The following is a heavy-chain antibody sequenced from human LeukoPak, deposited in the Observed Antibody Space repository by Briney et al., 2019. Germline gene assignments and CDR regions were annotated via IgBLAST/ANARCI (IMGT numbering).Heavy chain of an antibody. Sequence: ASVKVSCKASGYTFTSYGISWVRQAPGQGLEWMGWISAYNGNTNYAQKLQGRVTMTTDTSTSTAYMKLRSLRSDDTAVYYCARGLPESGYSYGYGSYYFDYWGQGTLVTVSS. CDR1: GYTFTSYG. J-gene: IGHJ4*02. V-gene: IGHV1-18*01. CDR2: ISAYNGNT. D-gene: IGHD5-18*01. CDR3: ARGLPESGYSYGYGSYYFDY.